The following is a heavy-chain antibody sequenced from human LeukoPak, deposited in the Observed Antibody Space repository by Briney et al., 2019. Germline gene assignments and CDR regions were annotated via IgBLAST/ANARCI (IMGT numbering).Heavy chain of an antibody. Sequence: SETLSLTCAVYGGSFSGYYWSWIRQPPGKGLEWIGEINHSGSTNYNPSLKSRVTISVDTSKNQFSLKLSSVTAADTAVYCCAGGVGGGAWNSSSIFDYWGQGTLVTVSS. CDR1: GGSFSGYY. CDR3: AGGVGGGAWNSSSIFDY. CDR2: INHSGST. D-gene: IGHD6-13*01. J-gene: IGHJ4*02. V-gene: IGHV4-34*01.